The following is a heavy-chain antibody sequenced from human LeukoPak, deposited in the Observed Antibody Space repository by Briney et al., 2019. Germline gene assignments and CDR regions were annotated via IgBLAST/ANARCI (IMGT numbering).Heavy chain of an antibody. D-gene: IGHD2-15*01. CDR3: ARGGPRGDSCDY. Sequence: GASVTVSCTSSGYTFTSYDINWVRQAPGQGLEWMGWMNPNSGNTGYAQKFQGRVTMTRNTSISTAYMELSSLRSEDTAVYYCARGGPRGDSCDYWGQGTLVTVSS. CDR1: GYTFTSYD. CDR2: MNPNSGNT. V-gene: IGHV1-8*01. J-gene: IGHJ4*02.